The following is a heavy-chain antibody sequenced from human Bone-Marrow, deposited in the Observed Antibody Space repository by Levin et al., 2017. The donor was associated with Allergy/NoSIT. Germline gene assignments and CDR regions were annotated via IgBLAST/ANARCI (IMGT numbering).Heavy chain of an antibody. Sequence: SQTLSLPCPVSGGSISGGGYYWCWIRQHPGKGLEWIGCISYIASTHYNPSLKSRVTLSADTSDKPFSLKMISVTAADTAVFYCARGTFHGASDAFDVWGQGTIVTVSS. J-gene: IGHJ3*01. V-gene: IGHV4-31*03. D-gene: IGHD1/OR15-1a*01. CDR1: GGSISGGGYY. CDR2: ISYIAST. CDR3: ARGTFHGASDAFDV.